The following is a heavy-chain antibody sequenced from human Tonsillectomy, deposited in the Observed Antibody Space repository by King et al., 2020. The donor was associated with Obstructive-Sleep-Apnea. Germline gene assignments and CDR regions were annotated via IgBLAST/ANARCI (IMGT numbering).Heavy chain of an antibody. D-gene: IGHD6-25*01. CDR2: MNPNSGDI. CDR1: GYTFTNYD. J-gene: IGHJ5*02. CDR3: ARRSGLNYSWFDP. V-gene: IGHV1-8*01. Sequence: QLVQSGDEVKNPGASVKVSCKASGYTFTNYDINWVRQATGQGLEWMGWMNPNSGDIGYAQKFQGRVIMTRNTSISTAYMELSSLRSDDTAVYYCARRSGLNYSWFDPWGQGTRVTVSS.